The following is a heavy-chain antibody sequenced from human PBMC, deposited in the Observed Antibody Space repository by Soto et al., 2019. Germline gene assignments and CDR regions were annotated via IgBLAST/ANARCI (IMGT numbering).Heavy chain of an antibody. V-gene: IGHV3-30-3*01. D-gene: IGHD3-22*01. CDR1: GFTFRSYA. CDR3: AREQLWSSGYYFDY. CDR2: ISYDGSNK. J-gene: IGHJ4*02. Sequence: SLRLCGAASGFTFRSYAMHWVRQAPGKGLEWVAVISYDGSNKYYADSVKGRFTISRDNSKNTLYLQMNSLRAEDTAVYYCAREQLWSSGYYFDYWGQGTLVTVSS.